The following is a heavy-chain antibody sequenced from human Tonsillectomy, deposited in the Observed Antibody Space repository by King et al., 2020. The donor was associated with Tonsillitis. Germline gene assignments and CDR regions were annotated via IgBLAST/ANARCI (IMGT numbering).Heavy chain of an antibody. V-gene: IGHV3-30*03. CDR1: EFTFSSYG. D-gene: IGHD2-2*02. CDR3: ARGDYTGRQNWFAP. J-gene: IGHJ5*02. Sequence: VQLVESGGGVVQPGRSLRLSCAASEFTFSSYGMHWVRQAPGKGLEWVAVISYDGSNKNYADPVKGRFTISRDNSKNTLYLQMDSLRAADTALYYCARGDYTGRQNWFAPWGPGNLLTVSS. CDR2: ISYDGSNK.